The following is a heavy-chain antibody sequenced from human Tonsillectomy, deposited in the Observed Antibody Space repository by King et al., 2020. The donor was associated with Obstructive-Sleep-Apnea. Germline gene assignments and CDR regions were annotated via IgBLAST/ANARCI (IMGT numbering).Heavy chain of an antibody. CDR3: ARKTILGWVRLDV. D-gene: IGHD2-2*03. Sequence: QLQESGPGLVKPSGTLSLTCAVSGGSFSSSNWWSWVRQPPGKGLEWIGEIYHSGSTNYNPSLKTRVTISLDKSKNHFSLKLSSVTAADTAVYYCARKTILGWVRLDVWGLGTTVTVSS. CDR2: IYHSGST. J-gene: IGHJ6*02. CDR1: GGSFSSSNW. V-gene: IGHV4-4*02.